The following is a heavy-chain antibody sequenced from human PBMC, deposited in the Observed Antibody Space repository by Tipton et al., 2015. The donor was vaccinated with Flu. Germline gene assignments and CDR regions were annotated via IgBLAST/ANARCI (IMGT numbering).Heavy chain of an antibody. Sequence: TLSLTCAVSGYSISSGYYWGWIRQPPGKGLEWIGSIYHSGSTYYNPSLKSRVTISVDTSKNQFSLKLSSVTAADTAVYYCARGKGSQRWLQLWFDYWGQGTLVTVSS. CDR2: IYHSGST. D-gene: IGHD5-24*01. J-gene: IGHJ4*02. CDR1: GYSISSGYY. V-gene: IGHV4-38-2*01. CDR3: ARGKGSQRWLQLWFDY.